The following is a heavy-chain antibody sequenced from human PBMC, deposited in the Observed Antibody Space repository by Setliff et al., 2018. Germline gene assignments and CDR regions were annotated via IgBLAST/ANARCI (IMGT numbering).Heavy chain of an antibody. V-gene: IGHV3-7*01. CDR2: INPGGSEK. J-gene: IGHJ4*02. D-gene: IGHD3-10*02. CDR1: GFSFRNCW. Sequence: PGESLKISCVATGFSFRNCWASWVRQAPGKGPEWLASINPGGSEKYYVDSARGRFTISSDNARNSLSLQMNSLRSDDTAVYYCLGAGTCSYWGQGTRVTVSS. CDR3: LGAGTCSY.